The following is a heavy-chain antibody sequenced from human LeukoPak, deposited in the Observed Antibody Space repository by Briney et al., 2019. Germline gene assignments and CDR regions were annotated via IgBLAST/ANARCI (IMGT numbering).Heavy chain of an antibody. CDR2: IYTSGST. D-gene: IGHD6-13*01. CDR3: ARVSSSWYFDY. J-gene: IGHJ4*02. Sequence: SETLSLTCTVSGASISNYYWSWIRQPAGKGLEWIGRIYTSGSTNYNPSLKSRVTISVDRSKNQFSLKLSSVTAADTAVYYCARVSSSWYFDYWGQGTLVTVSS. V-gene: IGHV4-4*07. CDR1: GASISNYY.